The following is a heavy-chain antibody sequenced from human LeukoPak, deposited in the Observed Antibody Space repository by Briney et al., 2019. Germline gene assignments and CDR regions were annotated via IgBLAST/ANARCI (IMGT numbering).Heavy chain of an antibody. V-gene: IGHV1-2*02. D-gene: IGHD6-19*01. CDR3: AISYGRVAGTDFDY. Sequence: GASVRVSCKASGYTFTGYYMHWVRQAPGQGLEWLGWMNPSSGERKYVQSFQGRVTLTRDTSITTACMELSSLTSDDTAVYYCAISYGRVAGTDFDYWGQGTLVSVAS. J-gene: IGHJ4*02. CDR2: MNPSSGER. CDR1: GYTFTGYY.